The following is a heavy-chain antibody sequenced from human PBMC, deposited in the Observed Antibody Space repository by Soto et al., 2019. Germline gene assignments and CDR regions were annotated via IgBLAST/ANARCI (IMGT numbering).Heavy chain of an antibody. CDR3: ATGRFSAMIRGVIMFDP. CDR1: GGSLSSYY. CDR2: IHYSGST. V-gene: IGHV4-59*01. D-gene: IGHD3-10*01. Sequence: PSETLSLTCTLSGGSLSSYYWNLVRQPPGKGLEWIGYIHYSGSTNYNPSLKSRVTISVDTSNNQFSLKLSSVTAADTAVYYCATGRFSAMIRGVIMFDPWGQGTLVTVSS. J-gene: IGHJ5*02.